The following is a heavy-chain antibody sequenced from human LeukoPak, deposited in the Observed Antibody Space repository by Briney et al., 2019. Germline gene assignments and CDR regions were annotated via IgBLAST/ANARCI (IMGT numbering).Heavy chain of an antibody. D-gene: IGHD6-6*01. V-gene: IGHV1-69*04. J-gene: IGHJ6*03. CDR2: IIPILGIA. Sequence: PGASVKVSCKASGGTFSSYAISWVRQAPRQGLEWMGRIIPILGIANYAQKFQGRVTITADKSTSTAYMELSSLRSEDTAVYYCARKARIAARPHMDVWGKGTTVTVSS. CDR1: GGTFSSYA. CDR3: ARKARIAARPHMDV.